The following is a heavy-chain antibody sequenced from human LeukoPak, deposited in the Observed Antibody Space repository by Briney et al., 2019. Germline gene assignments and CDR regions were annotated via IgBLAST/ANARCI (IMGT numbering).Heavy chain of an antibody. J-gene: IGHJ4*02. D-gene: IGHD5-12*01. CDR2: INWNGGST. Sequence: RPGGSLRLSCAASGFTFDDYGMSWVRQAPGKGLEWVSGINWNGGSTGYADSVKGRFTISRDNAKNSLYLQMNSLRAEDTALYYCARDPGSSGYDFPDYWGQGTLVTVSS. V-gene: IGHV3-20*04. CDR3: ARDPGSSGYDFPDY. CDR1: GFTFDDYG.